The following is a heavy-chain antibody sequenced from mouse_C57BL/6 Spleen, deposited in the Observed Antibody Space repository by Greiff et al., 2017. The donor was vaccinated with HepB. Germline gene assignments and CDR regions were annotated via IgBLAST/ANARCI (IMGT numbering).Heavy chain of an antibody. CDR2: IYPGSGNT. Sequence: VQLQLSGPELVKPGASVKISCKASGYSFTSYYIHWVKQRPGQGLEWIGWIYPGSGNTKYNEKFKGKATLTADTSSSTAYMQLSSLTSEDSAVYYCARENYYYGSSSFAYWGQGTLVTVSA. J-gene: IGHJ3*01. D-gene: IGHD1-1*01. CDR1: GYSFTSYY. V-gene: IGHV1-66*01. CDR3: ARENYYYGSSSFAY.